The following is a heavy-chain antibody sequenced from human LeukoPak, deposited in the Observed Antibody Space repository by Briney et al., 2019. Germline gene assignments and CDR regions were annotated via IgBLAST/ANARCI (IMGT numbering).Heavy chain of an antibody. CDR1: GFSFNDAW. D-gene: IGHD2-2*01. CDR2: ISGSSSGT. V-gene: IGHV3-23*01. J-gene: IGHJ4*02. CDR3: AKGLSTSYYSDFDY. Sequence: KPGGSLRLSCAASGFSFNDAWMSWVRQAPEGGLEWVSGISGSSSGTYYADSVEGRFTISISRDNFKNTLYLQMNSLRAEYTAIYYCAKGLSTSYYSDFDYWGQGTLVTVSS.